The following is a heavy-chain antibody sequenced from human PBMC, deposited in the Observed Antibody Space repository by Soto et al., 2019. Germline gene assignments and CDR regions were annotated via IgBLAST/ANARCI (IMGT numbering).Heavy chain of an antibody. V-gene: IGHV5-51*01. J-gene: IGHJ6*03. CDR1: GYSFSSYW. CDR2: IYPGDSDT. Sequence: GESLKISCKGSGYSFSSYWINWVRQMPGKGLEWMGIIYPGDSDTRYSPSFQGQVTISADQPISTAYRQWRSLKPSDTAMYYCASHHGSTGSYFCMEVRGQGTPVTVSS. CDR3: ASHHGSTGSYFCMEV. D-gene: IGHD6-13*01.